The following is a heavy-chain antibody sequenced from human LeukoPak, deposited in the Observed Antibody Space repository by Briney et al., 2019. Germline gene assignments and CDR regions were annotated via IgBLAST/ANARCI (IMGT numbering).Heavy chain of an antibody. D-gene: IGHD1-26*01. CDR1: GFTFSSYA. J-gene: IGHJ4*02. Sequence: GGSLRLSCAASGFTFSSYAMTWIRQAPGKGLEWVSSISGSGTTYYADSVKGRFNISRDNSKNTLYLQMNSLRVEDTAVYYCAKRWDVRYFDYWGQGTLVTVSS. CDR2: ISGSGTT. CDR3: AKRWDVRYFDY. V-gene: IGHV3-23*01.